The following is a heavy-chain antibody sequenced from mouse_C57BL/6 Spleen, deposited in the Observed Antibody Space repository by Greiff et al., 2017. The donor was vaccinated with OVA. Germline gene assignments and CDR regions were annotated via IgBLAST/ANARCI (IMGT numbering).Heavy chain of an antibody. D-gene: IGHD1-1*01. CDR3: ANHYSGSRFAY. CDR1: GYSITSGYY. V-gene: IGHV3-6*01. CDR2: ISYDGSN. Sequence: EVKLQESGPGLVKPSQSLSLTCSVTGYSITSGYYWNWIRQFPGNKLEWMGYISYDGSNNYNPSLKNRISIPRDTSKNKFFLKVNSVTTEDTATYYCANHYSGSRFAYWGQGTLVTVSA. J-gene: IGHJ3*01.